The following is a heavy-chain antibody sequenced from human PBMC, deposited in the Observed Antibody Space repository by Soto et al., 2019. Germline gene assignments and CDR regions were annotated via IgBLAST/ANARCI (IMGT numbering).Heavy chain of an antibody. V-gene: IGHV3-30-3*02. D-gene: IGHD1-26*01. CDR2: ISYDGSNK. Sequence: QVQLVESGGGVVQPGRSLRLSCAASGFTFSSYAMHWVRQAPGKGLEWVAVISYDGSNKYYADSVKGRFTISRDNSKNTLYLQMNSLRAEDTAVYYCAKPYSGRDWGQGTLVTVSS. CDR1: GFTFSSYA. CDR3: AKPYSGRD. J-gene: IGHJ4*02.